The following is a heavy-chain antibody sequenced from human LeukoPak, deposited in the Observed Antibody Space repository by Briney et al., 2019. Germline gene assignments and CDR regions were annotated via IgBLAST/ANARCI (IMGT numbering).Heavy chain of an antibody. CDR3: ARDVSAGGTNWFDP. V-gene: IGHV1-2*02. CDR1: GYTFTGYC. J-gene: IGHJ5*02. CDR2: INPNSGGP. Sequence: ASVKVSCKASGYTFTGYCIHWVRQAPGQGLEWMGWINPNSGGPNYAQKFQGRVTMTRDTSISTAYMEMSRLRSDDTAVYYCARDVSAGGTNWFDPWGQGTLVTVSS. D-gene: IGHD3-16*01.